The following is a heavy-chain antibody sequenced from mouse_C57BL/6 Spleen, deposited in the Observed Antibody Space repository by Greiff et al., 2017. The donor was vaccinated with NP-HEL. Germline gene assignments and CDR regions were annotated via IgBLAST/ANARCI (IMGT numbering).Heavy chain of an antibody. CDR1: GYSITSGYY. CDR2: ISYDGSN. D-gene: IGHD3-3*01. V-gene: IGHV3-6*01. Sequence: EVQLQQSGPGLVKPSQSLSLTCSVTGYSITSGYYWNWIRQFPGNKLEWMGYISYDGSNNYNPSLKNRISITRDTSKNQFFLKLNSVTTEDTATYYCARDKAGTGFAYWGQGTLVTVSA. J-gene: IGHJ3*01. CDR3: ARDKAGTGFAY.